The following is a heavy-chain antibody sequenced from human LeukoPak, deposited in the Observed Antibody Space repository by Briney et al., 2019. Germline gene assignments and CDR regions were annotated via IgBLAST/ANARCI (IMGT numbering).Heavy chain of an antibody. CDR3: AKAPGGIVGY. V-gene: IGHV3-23*01. Sequence: GGSLRLSCATSGFTFRNYGLSWVRQAPGKGLEWVSAISGSGGTSYSADSVKGRFTISRDNSKNTLYLQMNSLRAEDTAVYYCAKAPGGIVGYWGQGTLVTVSS. CDR2: ISGSGGTS. D-gene: IGHD3-16*01. J-gene: IGHJ4*02. CDR1: GFTFRNYG.